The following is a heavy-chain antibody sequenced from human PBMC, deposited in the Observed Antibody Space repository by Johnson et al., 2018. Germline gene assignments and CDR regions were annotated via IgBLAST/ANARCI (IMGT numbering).Heavy chain of an antibody. Sequence: VQLVESGGGLVKPGGSLRLSCAASGFTFSSYSMNWVRQAPGKGLEWVSSISSSSSYIYYADSVKGRFTISRDNAKNSLYLQMNSLSAEDTAVYYCARGSSSWYYYFQHWGQCTLVTVSS. CDR1: GFTFSSYS. V-gene: IGHV3-21*01. J-gene: IGHJ1*01. CDR2: ISSSSSYI. CDR3: ARGSSSWYYYFQH. D-gene: IGHD6-13*01.